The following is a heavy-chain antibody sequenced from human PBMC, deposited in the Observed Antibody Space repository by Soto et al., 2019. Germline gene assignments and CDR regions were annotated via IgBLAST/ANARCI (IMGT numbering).Heavy chain of an antibody. Sequence: GLEWIGEINHSGSTNYNPSLKSRVTISVDTSKNQFSLKLSSVTAADTAVYYCAGLRLRRRDYYYYGIDVWGQGTTVTVSS. D-gene: IGHD2-15*01. V-gene: IGHV4-34*01. CDR3: AGLRLRRRDYYYYGIDV. CDR2: INHSGST. J-gene: IGHJ6*02.